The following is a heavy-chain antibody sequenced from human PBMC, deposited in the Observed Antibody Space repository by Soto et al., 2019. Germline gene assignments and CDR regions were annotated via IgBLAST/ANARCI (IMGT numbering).Heavy chain of an antibody. V-gene: IGHV4-39*01. CDR2: IYYSGST. D-gene: IGHD1-26*01. CDR1: GGSISSSSYY. CDR3: ARSGSYSYYFDY. J-gene: IGHJ4*02. Sequence: SETLSLTCTVSGGSISSSSYYWGWIRQPPGKGLEWIGSIYYSGSTYYNPSLKSRVTISVDTSKNQFSLKLSSVTAADTAVYYCARSGSYSYYFDYWGQGTLVTVSS.